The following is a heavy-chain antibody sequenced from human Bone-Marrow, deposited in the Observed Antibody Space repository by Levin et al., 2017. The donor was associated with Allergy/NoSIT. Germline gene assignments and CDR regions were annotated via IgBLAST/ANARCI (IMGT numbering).Heavy chain of an antibody. CDR3: ARDRDKSDWLKERYDY. V-gene: IGHV3-7*01. J-gene: IGHJ4*02. CDR1: GFTFTNYW. CDR2: INEDGNEL. Sequence: QPGGSLRLSCAASGFTFTNYWMTWMRQAPGKGLEWVASINEDGNELHYVDSVKGRFTISRDNAKDSLYLQMNSLRTEDTAVYFCARDRDKSDWLKERYDYWGQGTLLTVSS. D-gene: IGHD3-9*01.